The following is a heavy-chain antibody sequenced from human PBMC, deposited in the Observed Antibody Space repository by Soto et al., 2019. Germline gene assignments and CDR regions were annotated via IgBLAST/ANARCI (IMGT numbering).Heavy chain of an antibody. CDR2: INPNSGGT. CDR1: GYTFTGYY. D-gene: IGHD1-1*01. J-gene: IGHJ6*03. CDR3: ARAGKRLYMDV. V-gene: IGHV1-2*04. Sequence: ASVKVSCKASGYTFTGYYMHWVRQAPGQGPEWMGWINPNSGGTNYAQKFQGWVNMTRDTSISTAYMELSSLRLHDTAVYYCARAGKRLYMDVWGKGTTVTVSS.